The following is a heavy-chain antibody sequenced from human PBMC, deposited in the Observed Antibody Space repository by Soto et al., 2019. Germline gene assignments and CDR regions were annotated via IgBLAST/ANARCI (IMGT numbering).Heavy chain of an antibody. Sequence: ASVKVSCKVSGYTLTELSMHWVRQAPGKGLEWMGGFDPEDGETIYAQKFQGRVTMTEDTSTDTAYMELSSLRSEDTAVYYCATNGHRPYYYDSSGRNYFDYWGQGTLVTVYS. CDR2: FDPEDGET. V-gene: IGHV1-24*01. D-gene: IGHD3-22*01. J-gene: IGHJ4*02. CDR1: GYTLTELS. CDR3: ATNGHRPYYYDSSGRNYFDY.